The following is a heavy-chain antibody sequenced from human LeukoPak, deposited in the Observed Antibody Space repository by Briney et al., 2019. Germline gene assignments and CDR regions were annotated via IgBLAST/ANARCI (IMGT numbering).Heavy chain of an antibody. J-gene: IGHJ4*02. CDR3: ARDTSRISKLIRLWLIDC. CDR1: GYTFTSYG. V-gene: IGHV1-18*01. CDR2: ISAYNGNT. D-gene: IGHD5-18*01. Sequence: GASVKVSCKASGYTFTSYGISWVRQAPGQGLEWMGWISAYNGNTNYAQKLQGRVTMTTDTSTSTAYMELRSLRSDDTAVYYCARDTSRISKLIRLWLIDCWGQGTLVTVSS.